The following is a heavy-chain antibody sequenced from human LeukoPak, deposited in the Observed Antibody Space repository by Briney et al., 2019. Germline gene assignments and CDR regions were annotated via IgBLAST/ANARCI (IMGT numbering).Heavy chain of an antibody. CDR2: ISSSSSYI. Sequence: GGSLRLSCAASGFTFSNNSMNWVRQAPGKGLEWVSSISSSSSYIPYADSVKGRSTISRDNAKNSLFLQMNSLRAEDTAVYYCARDLGYCSGGSCKTLGYWGQGTLVTVSS. J-gene: IGHJ4*02. CDR1: GFTFSNNS. D-gene: IGHD2-15*01. CDR3: ARDLGYCSGGSCKTLGY. V-gene: IGHV3-21*04.